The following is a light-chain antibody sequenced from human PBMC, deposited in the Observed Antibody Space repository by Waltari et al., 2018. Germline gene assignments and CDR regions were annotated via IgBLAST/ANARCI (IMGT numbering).Light chain of an antibody. CDR3: MQTQEIPLT. CDR1: QSLLHSDGRNF. CDR2: LGS. V-gene: IGKV2-28*01. J-gene: IGKJ4*01. Sequence: ALTQSPLSLPVTPGAPASIFCRSSQSLLHSDGRNFLDWYVQKPGQSPQLLIYLGSSRASGVPDRFSGGGSGTDCTLTISRVEAEDVGVYYCMQTQEIPLTFGGGTKVEIK.